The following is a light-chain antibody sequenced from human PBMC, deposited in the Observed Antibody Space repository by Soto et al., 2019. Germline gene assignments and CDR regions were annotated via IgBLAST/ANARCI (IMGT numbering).Light chain of an antibody. CDR1: SSDVGGYNY. CDR3: SSYTSSHHFFYV. J-gene: IGLJ1*01. CDR2: EVS. V-gene: IGLV2-14*01. Sequence: QSVLTQPASVSGSPGQSITISCTGTSSDVGGYNYVSWYQQHPGKAPKLMIYEVSNRPSGVSNRCSGSKSGNTASLTISGLQAEDEADYYCSSYTSSHHFFYVFGTGTKLTVL.